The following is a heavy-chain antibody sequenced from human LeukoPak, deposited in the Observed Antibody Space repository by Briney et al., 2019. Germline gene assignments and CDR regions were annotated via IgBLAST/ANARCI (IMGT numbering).Heavy chain of an antibody. CDR1: GGSISSSSYY. D-gene: IGHD6-19*01. J-gene: IGHJ5*02. Sequence: SETLSLTCTVSGGSISSSSYYWGWIRQPPGKGLEWIGSIYYSGSTYYNPSLKSRVTISVDTSKNQFSLKLSSVTAADTAVYSCARVEYRSGSTMEFDPWGQGTLVTVSS. CDR3: ARVEYRSGSTMEFDP. V-gene: IGHV4-39*07. CDR2: IYYSGST.